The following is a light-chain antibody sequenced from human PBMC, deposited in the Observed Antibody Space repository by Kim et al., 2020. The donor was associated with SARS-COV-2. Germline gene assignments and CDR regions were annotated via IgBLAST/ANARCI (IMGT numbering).Light chain of an antibody. Sequence: ASVGDRVTITCRASQSISSYLNGYQQKPGKAPKLLIYAASSLQSGVPSRFSGSGSGTDFTLTISSLQPEDFATYYCQQSYSTPEAFGPGTKVDIK. J-gene: IGKJ3*01. CDR3: QQSYSTPEA. V-gene: IGKV1-39*01. CDR2: AAS. CDR1: QSISSY.